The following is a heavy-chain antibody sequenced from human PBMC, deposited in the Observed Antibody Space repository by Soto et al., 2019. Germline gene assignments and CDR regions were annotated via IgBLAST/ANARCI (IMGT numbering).Heavy chain of an antibody. V-gene: IGHV4-59*08. CDR3: ARGGWRRIDY. J-gene: IGHJ4*02. CDR1: GGSISTYY. Sequence: SETLSLTCTVSGGSISTYYWSWVRQPPGKGLEWIGYFYYSGSTNYNPSLKSRVTISVDTSKNQFSLKLSSVTAADTAVYYCARGGWRRIDYWGQGTLVTVSS. CDR2: FYYSGST. D-gene: IGHD3-3*01.